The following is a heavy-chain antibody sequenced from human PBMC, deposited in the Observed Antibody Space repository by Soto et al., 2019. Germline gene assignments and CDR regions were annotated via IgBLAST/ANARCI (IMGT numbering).Heavy chain of an antibody. Sequence: GGSLRLSCAASGFTFSSYSMNWVRQAPGKGLEWVSSISSSSSYIYYADSVKGRFTISRDNAKNSLYLQMNSLRAEDTAVYYCARDQSLTIFGVDYDAFDIWGQGTMVTVSS. V-gene: IGHV3-21*01. D-gene: IGHD3-3*01. CDR3: ARDQSLTIFGVDYDAFDI. CDR1: GFTFSSYS. J-gene: IGHJ3*02. CDR2: ISSSSSYI.